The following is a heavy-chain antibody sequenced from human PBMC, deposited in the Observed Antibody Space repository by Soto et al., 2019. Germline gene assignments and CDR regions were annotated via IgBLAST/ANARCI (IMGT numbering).Heavy chain of an antibody. CDR2: ISGNGYDT. Sequence: GGSLRLSCAASGFTFSSYAMSWVRQAPGKGLEWVSSISGNGYDTYDADSVKGRFTISRDYSKNTLFLQMNSLRVEDTAIYYCASTPWNYGENRYFDYWGQGTLVTVST. J-gene: IGHJ4*02. V-gene: IGHV3-23*01. CDR1: GFTFSSYA. D-gene: IGHD1-7*01. CDR3: ASTPWNYGENRYFDY.